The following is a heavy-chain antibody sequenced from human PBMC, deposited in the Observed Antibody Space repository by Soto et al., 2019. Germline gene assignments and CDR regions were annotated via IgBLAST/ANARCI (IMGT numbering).Heavy chain of an antibody. J-gene: IGHJ4*02. Sequence: ETLSLTCTVSGGSISSYYWSWIRQPPGKGLEWIGYIYYSGSTNYTPSLKSRVTISVDTSKNQFSLKLSSVTAADTAVYYCAAALSGSHDYWGQGTLVTVSS. D-gene: IGHD1-26*01. CDR2: IYYSGST. V-gene: IGHV4-59*01. CDR3: AAALSGSHDY. CDR1: GGSISSYY.